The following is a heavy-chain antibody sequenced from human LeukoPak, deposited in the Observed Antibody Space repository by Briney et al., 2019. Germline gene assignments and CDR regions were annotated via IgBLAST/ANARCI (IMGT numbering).Heavy chain of an antibody. CDR1: GFTFSSYS. J-gene: IGHJ4*02. CDR3: AARDSYGSGSYPIDY. D-gene: IGHD3-10*01. V-gene: IGHV3-21*01. CDR2: ISTRSSYI. Sequence: PGGSLRLSCAASGFTFSSYSMNWVRQAPGKGLEWASSISTRSSYIYYADSVKGRFTISRDNARNSLSLQMNSLRAEDTAVYYCAARDSYGSGSYPIDYWGQGTLVTVSS.